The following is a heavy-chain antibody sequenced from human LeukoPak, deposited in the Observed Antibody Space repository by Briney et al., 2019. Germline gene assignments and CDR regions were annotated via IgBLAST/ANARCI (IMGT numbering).Heavy chain of an antibody. D-gene: IGHD1-26*01. CDR3: ARDGGSSGTGYYYYYGMDV. J-gene: IGHJ6*02. V-gene: IGHV1-69*02. CDR1: GGTFISYT. Sequence: SVTVSFKASGGTFISYTISWVRQAPGQGLEWMGRIIPILGIANYAQKFQGRVTITADKSTSTAYMELSSLRSEDTAVYYCARDGGSSGTGYYYYYGMDVWGQGTTVTVSS. CDR2: IIPILGIA.